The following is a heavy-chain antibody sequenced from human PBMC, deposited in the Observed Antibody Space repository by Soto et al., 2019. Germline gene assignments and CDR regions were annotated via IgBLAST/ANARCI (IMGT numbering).Heavy chain of an antibody. Sequence: SETLSLTCAVSGGSISSSNWWSWVRQPPGKGLEWIGEIYHSGSTNYNPSLKSRVTISVDKSKNQFSLKLSSVTAADTAVYYCARIVVPAAMPGYYYYYGMDVWGQGTTVTVSS. V-gene: IGHV4-4*02. CDR2: IYHSGST. J-gene: IGHJ6*02. CDR3: ARIVVPAAMPGYYYYYGMDV. D-gene: IGHD2-2*01. CDR1: GGSISSSNW.